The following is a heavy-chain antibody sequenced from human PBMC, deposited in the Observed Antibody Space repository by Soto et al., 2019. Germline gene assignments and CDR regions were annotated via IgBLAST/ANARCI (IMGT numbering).Heavy chain of an antibody. CDR3: ARRERYYGSPGWFDP. CDR2: VFYTANT. V-gene: IGHV4-39*01. D-gene: IGHD3-10*01. J-gene: IGHJ5*02. CDR1: GAPINIFAYY. Sequence: PEPLSLTSSVSGAPINIFAYYWGWIRPPPGKGLEWIGTVFYTANTSSNSSLGSRVAMTVATTSNPCSLNLRSVTAADTAVDFCARRERYYGSPGWFDPWGQGTLVTVSS.